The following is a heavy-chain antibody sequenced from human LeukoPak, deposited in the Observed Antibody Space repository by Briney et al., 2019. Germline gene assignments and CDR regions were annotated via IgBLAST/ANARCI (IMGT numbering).Heavy chain of an antibody. CDR2: IKENGGVK. J-gene: IGHJ4*02. Sequence: GGSLRLSCAASGFTISSYWMTWVRQAPGKGLEWVASIKENGGVKNYVDSVKGRFTISRDNAKNSLDLQMNSLRADDTAMYYCARDIPRGTTTLDYWGQGTLVTVSS. CDR3: ARDIPRGTTTLDY. V-gene: IGHV3-7*01. CDR1: GFTISSYW. D-gene: IGHD1-26*01.